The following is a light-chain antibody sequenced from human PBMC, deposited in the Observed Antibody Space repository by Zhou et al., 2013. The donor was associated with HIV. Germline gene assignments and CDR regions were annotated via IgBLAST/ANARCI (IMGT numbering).Light chain of an antibody. CDR2: GAS. J-gene: IGKJ4*01. Sequence: DIQMTQSPSTLSASLGDRVTITCRASQSVSTYLAWYQQRPGRAPKLLVSGASTLESGVPSRFSGSGSGTEFTLTISSLQPEDSATYYCLQHNGYPLTFGGGTKVEIK. CDR1: QSVSTY. CDR3: LQHNGYPLT. V-gene: IGKV1-5*01.